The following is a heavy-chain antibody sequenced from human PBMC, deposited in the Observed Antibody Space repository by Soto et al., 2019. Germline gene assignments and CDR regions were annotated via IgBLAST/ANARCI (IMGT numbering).Heavy chain of an antibody. CDR1: GFTFRTYT. D-gene: IGHD2-15*01. CDR3: ARDRGYDAHDYYYNAMDV. Sequence: GGSLRLSCISSGFTFRTYTMNWVRQAPGKGLEWVPGIRGFSPYTFYAESVKGRFTISRDNAKNSLYLQMNSLRAEDTAVYYCARDRGYDAHDYYYNAMDVWGQGTTVTVSS. CDR2: IRGFSPYT. V-gene: IGHV3-21*01. J-gene: IGHJ6*02.